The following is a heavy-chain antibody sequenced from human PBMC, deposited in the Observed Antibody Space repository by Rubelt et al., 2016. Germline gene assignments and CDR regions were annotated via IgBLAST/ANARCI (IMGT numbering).Heavy chain of an antibody. V-gene: IGHV4-4*02. Sequence: QLQLQESGPGLVKPSETLSLTCTVSGGSINDNNWWSWVRQPPGKGLEWIGEISHSGSTSYNPSLQSRVTISMDKSMHHFSLRLGFWTAADTAVYYCARDFGDVRTDFWGQGTLVTVSS. CDR3: ARDFGDVRTDF. CDR2: ISHSGST. CDR1: GGSINDNNW. D-gene: IGHD3-16*01. J-gene: IGHJ4*02.